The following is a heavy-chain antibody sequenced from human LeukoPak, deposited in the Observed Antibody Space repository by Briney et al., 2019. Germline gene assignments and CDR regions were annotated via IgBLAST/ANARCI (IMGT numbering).Heavy chain of an antibody. J-gene: IGHJ4*02. CDR3: SRGDPDGTTDFDF. CDR2: IRKEVNGYTT. V-gene: IGHV3-72*01. CDR1: GFRFSDYY. D-gene: IGHD1-1*01. Sequence: GGPLRLSCAASGFRFSDYYMDWVRQAPGKGLECVARIRKEVNGYTTEYAASVKGRFTISRDDSTKTLFLQMNSLRTEDTAVYYCSRGDPDGTTDFDFWGQGTLVTVSS.